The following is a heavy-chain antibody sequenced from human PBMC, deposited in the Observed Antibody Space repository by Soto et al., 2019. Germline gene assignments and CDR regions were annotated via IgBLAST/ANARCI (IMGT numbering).Heavy chain of an antibody. CDR3: ARGLHFIDSSGYYFDY. Sequence: SETLSLTCAVYGGSFSGYYWSWIRQPPGKGLEWIGEINHSGSTNYNPSIKSRVTISVDTSKNPFSLKLSSVTAADTAVYYCARGLHFIDSSGYYFDYWGQGTLVTVSS. J-gene: IGHJ4*02. V-gene: IGHV4-34*01. CDR1: GGSFSGYY. CDR2: INHSGST. D-gene: IGHD3-22*01.